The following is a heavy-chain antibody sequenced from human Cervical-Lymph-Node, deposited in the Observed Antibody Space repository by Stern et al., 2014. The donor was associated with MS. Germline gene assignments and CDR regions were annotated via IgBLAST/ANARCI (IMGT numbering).Heavy chain of an antibody. D-gene: IGHD3-22*01. Sequence: VQLVESGPGLVKPWETLSLTCSVSGASVSSYYWTWIRQPPGKGLEWIGYAHYSGSTIYNPSLQSRVTISVDTSQNQFSLRLTAVTAADTAVYYCARDTRNYDISGYFYFDYWGHGSLVTVSS. CDR1: GASVSSYY. CDR3: ARDTRNYDISGYFYFDY. V-gene: IGHV4-59*02. J-gene: IGHJ4*01. CDR2: AHYSGST.